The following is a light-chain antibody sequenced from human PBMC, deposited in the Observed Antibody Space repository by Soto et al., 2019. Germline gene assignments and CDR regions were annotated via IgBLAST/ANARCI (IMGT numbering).Light chain of an antibody. CDR3: HHYGYGADT. Sequence: LTQSPGTLSLSPGERATLSCRASEIVRTNSLAWYQQHPGQAPRLLIFGASSRATGIPDRFTGTGSGADFSLTISRLEPDDSAVYFCHHYGYGADTFGQGTKLEIK. CDR1: EIVRTNS. V-gene: IGKV3-20*01. J-gene: IGKJ2*01. CDR2: GAS.